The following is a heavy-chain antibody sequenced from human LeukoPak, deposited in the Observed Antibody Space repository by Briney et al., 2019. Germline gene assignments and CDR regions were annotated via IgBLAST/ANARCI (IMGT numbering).Heavy chain of an antibody. V-gene: IGHV3-11*01. CDR3: AAAMVRGVFDP. CDR2: ISSSGSTI. D-gene: IGHD3-10*01. CDR1: GFTFSDYY. Sequence: GGSLRLSCAASGFTFSDYYMSWIRQPPGKGLEWVSYISSSGSTIYYAYSVKGRFTISRDNAKNSLYLQMNSLRPAHTAVYYCAAAMVRGVFDPWGQRTLVTVS. J-gene: IGHJ5*02.